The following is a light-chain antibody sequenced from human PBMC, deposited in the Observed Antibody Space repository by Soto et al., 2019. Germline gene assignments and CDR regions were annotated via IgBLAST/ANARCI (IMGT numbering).Light chain of an antibody. Sequence: DIQMTQSPSTLSASVGARVTITCRASQSISSWLAWYQQKPGKAPKLLIYKASSLESGVPSRCSGSGSGTEFTLTISSLQPDDFATYYCHQYNSYPGTFGQGTKVEIK. J-gene: IGKJ1*01. V-gene: IGKV1-5*03. CDR1: QSISSW. CDR3: HQYNSYPGT. CDR2: KAS.